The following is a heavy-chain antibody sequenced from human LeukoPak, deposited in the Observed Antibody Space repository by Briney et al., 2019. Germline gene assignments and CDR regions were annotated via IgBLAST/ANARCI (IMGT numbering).Heavy chain of an antibody. D-gene: IGHD6-19*01. Sequence: PSETLSLTCVIYGGSFSNYYWTWVRQPPGKGLKWIGEINHGGTTKYNPSLKSRFTISIHTSNNQFSLKLNSVTAADTDVYYCARGEGTLAGRRWPYSFYYYVDVWGKGTTVTVSS. CDR1: GGSFSNYY. J-gene: IGHJ6*03. CDR3: ARGEGTLAGRRWPYSFYYYVDV. CDR2: INHGGTT. V-gene: IGHV4-34*01.